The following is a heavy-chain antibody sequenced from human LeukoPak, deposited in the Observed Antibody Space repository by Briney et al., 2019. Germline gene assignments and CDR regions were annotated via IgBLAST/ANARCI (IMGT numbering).Heavy chain of an antibody. Sequence: PGGSLRLSCAASGFTFSSYSMNWVRQAPGKGLEWVSSISSSSSYIYYADSVKGRFTISRDNSKNTLYLQMNSLRAEDTAVYYCAKDSKPMYYYDSSGYYYPAGYFDYWGQGTLVTVSS. D-gene: IGHD3-22*01. CDR2: ISSSSSYI. J-gene: IGHJ4*02. CDR3: AKDSKPMYYYDSSGYYYPAGYFDY. CDR1: GFTFSSYS. V-gene: IGHV3-21*01.